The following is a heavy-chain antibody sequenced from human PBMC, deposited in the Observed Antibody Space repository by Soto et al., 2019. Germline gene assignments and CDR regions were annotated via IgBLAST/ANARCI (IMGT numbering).Heavy chain of an antibody. V-gene: IGHV4-30-4*02. J-gene: IGHJ5*02. Sequence: SDTLSLTCTVSGGSISSGDYYWSWIRQPPGKGLEWIGYIYYSGSTYYNPSLKSRVTISVDTSKNQFSLKLSSVTAADTAVYHCARGTLETPNWFDPWGQGTLVTVSS. CDR3: ARGTLETPNWFDP. CDR2: IYYSGST. CDR1: GGSISSGDYY.